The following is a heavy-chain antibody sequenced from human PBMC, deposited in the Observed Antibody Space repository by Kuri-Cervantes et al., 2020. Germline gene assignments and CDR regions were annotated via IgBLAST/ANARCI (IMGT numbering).Heavy chain of an antibody. V-gene: IGHV3-30-3*01. J-gene: IGHJ4*02. CDR2: ISYDGSNK. CDR3: AREGGWQQPVLDY. D-gene: IGHD6-13*01. CDR1: GFTFSSYA. Sequence: GESLKISCAASGFTFSSYAMHWVRQAPGKGLEWVAVISYDGSNKYYADSVKGRFTISRDNSKNTLYLQMNSLRAEDTAVYYCAREGGWQQPVLDYWGQGTLVTVSS.